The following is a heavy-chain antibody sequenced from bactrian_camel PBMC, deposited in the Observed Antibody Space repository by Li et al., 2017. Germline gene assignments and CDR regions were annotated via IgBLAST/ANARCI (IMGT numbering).Heavy chain of an antibody. Sequence: HVQLVESGGGSVQAGGSLKLSCAASADAGTRLCMGWFRQVPGKGREEVATIGTEGTPWYIDSVKGRFTISKDNAKNTLYLQMNALKPEDTAMYYCAAGELLCKGVHELAHWGQGTQVTVS. CDR1: ADAGTRLC. J-gene: IGHJ4*01. D-gene: IGHD2*01. V-gene: IGHV3S55*01. CDR2: IGTEGTP. CDR3: AAGELLCKGVHELAH.